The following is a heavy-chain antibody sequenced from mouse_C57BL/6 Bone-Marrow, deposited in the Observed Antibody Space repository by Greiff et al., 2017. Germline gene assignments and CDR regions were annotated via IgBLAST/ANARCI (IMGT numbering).Heavy chain of an antibody. V-gene: IGHV2-9-1*01. Sequence: VKLVESGPGLVAPSQSLSITCTVSGFSLTSYAISWVRQPPGKGLEWLGVIWTGGGTNYNSALKSRLSISKDNSKSQVFLKMNSLQTDDTARYYCAREPYYGSSYWYFDVWGTGTTVTVSS. CDR3: AREPYYGSSYWYFDV. D-gene: IGHD1-1*01. CDR2: IWTGGGT. J-gene: IGHJ1*03. CDR1: GFSLTSYA.